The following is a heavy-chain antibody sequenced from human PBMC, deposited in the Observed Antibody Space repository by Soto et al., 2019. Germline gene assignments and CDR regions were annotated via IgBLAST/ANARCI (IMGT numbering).Heavy chain of an antibody. Sequence: PGGSLRLSCAASGFTFSSYAMGWVRQAPGKGLEWVSVISGSGVSTYYADSVKGRFTISRDKSKNTLYLQMNSLRAEDTAVYFCAKDMEMTGSCTNGLCWTLDYWGPGTLVTVSS. D-gene: IGHD2-8*01. CDR3: AKDMEMTGSCTNGLCWTLDY. CDR2: ISGSGVST. J-gene: IGHJ4*02. CDR1: GFTFSSYA. V-gene: IGHV3-23*01.